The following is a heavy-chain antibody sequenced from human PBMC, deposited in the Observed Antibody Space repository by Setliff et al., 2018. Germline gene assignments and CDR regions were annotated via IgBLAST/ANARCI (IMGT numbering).Heavy chain of an antibody. CDR2: ISSSGSTI. Sequence: GGSLRLSCAASGFTFSSYEMNWVRQAPGKGLEWVSYISSSGSTIYYADPVKGRFTISRDNAKNSLYLQMNSLRAEDTAVYYCARPLPTGYYDSSGYFDYWGQGTLVTVSS. CDR1: GFTFSSYE. CDR3: ARPLPTGYYDSSGYFDY. D-gene: IGHD3-22*01. V-gene: IGHV3-48*03. J-gene: IGHJ4*02.